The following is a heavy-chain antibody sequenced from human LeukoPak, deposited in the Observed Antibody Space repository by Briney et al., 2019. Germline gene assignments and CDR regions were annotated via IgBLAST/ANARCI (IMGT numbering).Heavy chain of an antibody. CDR1: GFTFSSYA. D-gene: IGHD3-3*01. V-gene: IGHV3-74*01. CDR3: ARDNEWLLYDY. Sequence: GGSLRLSCAASGFTFSSYAMSWVRQAPGKGLVWVSRIKPDGTTTNYADSVKGRFTISRDNAKNTLYLQMNSLRAEDTAVYYCARDNEWLLYDYWGQGTLVTVST. CDR2: IKPDGTTT. J-gene: IGHJ4*02.